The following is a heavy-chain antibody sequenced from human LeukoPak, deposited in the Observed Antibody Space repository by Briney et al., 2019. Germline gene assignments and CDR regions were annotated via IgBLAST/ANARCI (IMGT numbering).Heavy chain of an antibody. D-gene: IGHD1-26*01. CDR3: ARGVNSGYFDY. J-gene: IGHJ4*02. Sequence: PSETLSLTCTVSGGSISDYYWTWIRQPPEKGLEWIGYIHSIGGTNYNPSLKSRVTISVDTSKNQFSLKLTSVTAADTAVYYCARGVNSGYFDYCGQGTLVTVSS. CDR2: IHSIGGT. CDR1: GGSISDYY. V-gene: IGHV4-59*01.